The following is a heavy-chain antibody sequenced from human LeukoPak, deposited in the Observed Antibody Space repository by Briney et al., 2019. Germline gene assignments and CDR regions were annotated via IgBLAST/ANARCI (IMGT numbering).Heavy chain of an antibody. CDR3: ASGAGTVYHYYALDV. V-gene: IGHV3-53*01. CDR1: GFTFSTYS. CDR2: IYSGYST. D-gene: IGHD6-19*01. Sequence: GGSLRLSCAASGFTFSTYSMNWVRQAPGKGLECVSVIYSGYSTYYADSVKGRFTISRDNSKNTLWLQMSRLRAEDTAVYYCASGAGTVYHYYALDVWGQGTTVTVSS. J-gene: IGHJ6*02.